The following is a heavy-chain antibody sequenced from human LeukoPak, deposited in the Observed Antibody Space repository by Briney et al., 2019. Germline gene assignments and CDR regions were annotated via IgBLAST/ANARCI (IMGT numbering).Heavy chain of an antibody. CDR1: GVTVSSNY. D-gene: IGHD4-17*01. Sequence: GGSLRLSCAASGVTVSSNYMSWVRQAPGEGLEWVSLIYSDGSRNYADSVKGRFTISRDNSKNTLHLQMNSLRAEDTAVYFCARGPQNPTVTTALDYWGQGTLVTVSS. CDR2: IYSDGSR. V-gene: IGHV3-66*01. CDR3: ARGPQNPTVTTALDY. J-gene: IGHJ4*02.